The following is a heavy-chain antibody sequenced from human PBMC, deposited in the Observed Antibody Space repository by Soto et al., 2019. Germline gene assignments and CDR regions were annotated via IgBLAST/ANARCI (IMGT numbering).Heavy chain of an antibody. V-gene: IGHV4-59*01. D-gene: IGHD3-10*01. CDR2: IYYSGST. Sequence: PSETLSLTCTVSGGSISSYYWSWIRQPPGKGLEWIGYIYYSGSTNYNPSLKSRVTISVDTSKNQFSLKLSSVTAADTAVYYCGRDRFGELLGYYYGMDVWGQGTTVTVSS. J-gene: IGHJ6*02. CDR3: GRDRFGELLGYYYGMDV. CDR1: GGSISSYY.